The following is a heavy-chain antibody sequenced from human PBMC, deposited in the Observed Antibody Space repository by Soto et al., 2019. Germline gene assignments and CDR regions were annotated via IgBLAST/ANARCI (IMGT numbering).Heavy chain of an antibody. V-gene: IGHV1-69*13. CDR2: IIPIFGTA. Sequence: SVKVSCKASGGTFSSYAISWVRQAHGQGLEWMGGIIPIFGTANYAQKFQGRVTITADESTSTAYMELSSLRSEDTAVYYCARALVDTAMAEPRYYYYYGMDVWGQGTTVTVSS. CDR1: GGTFSSYA. J-gene: IGHJ6*02. D-gene: IGHD5-18*01. CDR3: ARALVDTAMAEPRYYYYYGMDV.